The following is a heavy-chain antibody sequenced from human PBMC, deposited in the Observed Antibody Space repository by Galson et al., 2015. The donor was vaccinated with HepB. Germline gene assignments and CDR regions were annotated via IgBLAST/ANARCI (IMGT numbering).Heavy chain of an antibody. V-gene: IGHV5-51*01. Sequence: QFGAEVKKPGESLKISCKGSGYSFTSYWIGWVRQMPGKGLEWMGIIYPGDSDTRYSPSFQGQVTISADKSISTAYLQWSSLKASDTAMYYCARLPWHNWNDGNFDYWGQGTLVTVSS. CDR2: IYPGDSDT. D-gene: IGHD1-20*01. CDR1: GYSFTSYW. CDR3: ARLPWHNWNDGNFDY. J-gene: IGHJ4*02.